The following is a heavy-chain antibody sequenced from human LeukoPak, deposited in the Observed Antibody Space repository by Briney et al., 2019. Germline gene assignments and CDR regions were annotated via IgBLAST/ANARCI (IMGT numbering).Heavy chain of an antibody. CDR2: IYSGGHT. D-gene: IGHD5-24*01. CDR3: ARSTRHGYIHYHYYYMDV. Sequence: PGGSLRLSCAASGFIVISSYLNWVRQAPGKGLEWVSVIYSGGHTHYTDSVKGRFTISRDNSNNTLYLYMNSLRPDDTAVYYCARSTRHGYIHYHYYYMDVWGKGTTVTVSS. J-gene: IGHJ6*03. V-gene: IGHV3-53*01. CDR1: GFIVISSY.